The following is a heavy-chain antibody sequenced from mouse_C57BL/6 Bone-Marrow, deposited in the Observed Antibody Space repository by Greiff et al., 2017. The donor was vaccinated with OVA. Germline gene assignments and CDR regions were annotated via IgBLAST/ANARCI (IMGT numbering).Heavy chain of an antibody. J-gene: IGHJ3*01. CDR1: GFTFSDYY. Sequence: DVMLVESGGGLVQPGGSLKLSCAASGFTFSDYYMYWVRQTPEKRLEWVAYISNGGGSTYYPDTVKGRFTISRDNAKNTLYLQMSRLKSEDTAMYYCARPSRYDYDASAWFAYWGQGTLVTVSA. V-gene: IGHV5-12*01. CDR2: ISNGGGST. D-gene: IGHD2-4*01. CDR3: ARPSRYDYDASAWFAY.